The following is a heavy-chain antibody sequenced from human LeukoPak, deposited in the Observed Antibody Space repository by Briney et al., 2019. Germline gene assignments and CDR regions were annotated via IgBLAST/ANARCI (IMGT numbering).Heavy chain of an antibody. Sequence: PSETLSLTCTVSGGSTSSSSYYWGWIRQPPGKGLEWIGGIYYSGSTYYNPSLKSRVTMSVDTSKNQFPLKLSSVTAADTAVYYCAREEGGVVVVAATNYYGMDVWGQGTTVTVSS. V-gene: IGHV4-39*06. J-gene: IGHJ6*02. CDR2: IYYSGST. D-gene: IGHD2-15*01. CDR1: GGSTSSSSYY. CDR3: AREEGGVVVVAATNYYGMDV.